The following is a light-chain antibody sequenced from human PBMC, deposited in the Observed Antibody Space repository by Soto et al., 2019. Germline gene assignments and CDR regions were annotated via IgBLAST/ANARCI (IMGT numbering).Light chain of an antibody. CDR2: AGS. CDR1: QGISRY. J-gene: IGKJ3*01. Sequence: PLTQSPSSLSASVGDRVTITCRASQGISRYLAWYQQKPGEAPTLLIYAGSALQSGVPSRFSGSGSVTDYTLTISSLQVEDFAAYYSQHLAGFVFTFGPGTNMDIK. CDR3: QHLAGFVFT. V-gene: IGKV1-9*01.